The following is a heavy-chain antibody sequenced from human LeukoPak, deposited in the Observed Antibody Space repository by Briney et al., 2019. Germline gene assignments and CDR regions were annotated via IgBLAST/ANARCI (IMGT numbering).Heavy chain of an antibody. CDR3: ARGRFGELSVATFDI. D-gene: IGHD3-10*01. CDR1: GFIFGSYG. CDR2: ISYDGSNK. V-gene: IGHV3-30*03. Sequence: PGGSLRLSCAASGFIFGSYGMHWVRQAPGKGLEWVAVISYDGSNKYYADSVRGRFTISRDNSKNTLYLQMNSLRAEDTAVYYCARGRFGELSVATFDIWGQGTMVTVSS. J-gene: IGHJ3*02.